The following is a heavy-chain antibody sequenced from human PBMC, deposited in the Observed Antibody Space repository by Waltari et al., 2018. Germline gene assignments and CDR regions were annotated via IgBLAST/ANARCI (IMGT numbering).Heavy chain of an antibody. CDR3: AKDSSSGKTPTFDY. Sequence: EVQLVESGGGLVQPGRSLRLSCAASGFTFDDYALHWVRQAPGKGLEWVSGISWNSGSIGYADSGKGRFTISRDNAKNSLYLQMNSLRAEDTALYYCAKDSSSGKTPTFDYWGQGTLVTVSS. D-gene: IGHD2-15*01. V-gene: IGHV3-9*01. J-gene: IGHJ4*02. CDR2: ISWNSGSI. CDR1: GFTFDDYA.